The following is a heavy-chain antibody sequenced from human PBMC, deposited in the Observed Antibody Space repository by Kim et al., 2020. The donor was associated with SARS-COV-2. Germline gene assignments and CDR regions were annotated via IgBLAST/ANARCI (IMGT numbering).Heavy chain of an antibody. D-gene: IGHD3-10*01. CDR2: IYTSGIT. V-gene: IGHV4-4*07. Sequence: RRPAGKGLEWIGRIYTSGITNYNPSLRGRVTMSVDTSKNQFSLKLSSVTAADTAVYYCARDGESNEFDYWGQGTLVTVSS. J-gene: IGHJ4*02. CDR3: ARDGESNEFDY.